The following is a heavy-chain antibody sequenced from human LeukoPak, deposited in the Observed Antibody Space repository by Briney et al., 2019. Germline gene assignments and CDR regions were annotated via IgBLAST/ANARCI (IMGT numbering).Heavy chain of an antibody. V-gene: IGHV1-8*01. CDR1: GYTFTSYD. J-gene: IGHJ4*02. CDR2: MNPNSGNT. Sequence: GASVKVSCKASGYTFTSYDINWVRQATGQGLEWMGWMNPNSGNTGYAQKFQGRVTMTRNTSISTAYMELNSLRPEDTAFYYCVKDVEAYYGSGSYLDYWGQGTLVTVSS. CDR3: VKDVEAYYGSGSYLDY. D-gene: IGHD3-10*01.